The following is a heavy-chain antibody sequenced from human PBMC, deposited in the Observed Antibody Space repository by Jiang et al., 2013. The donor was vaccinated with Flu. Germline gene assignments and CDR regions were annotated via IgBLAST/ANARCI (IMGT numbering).Heavy chain of an antibody. CDR2: ISSSGSTI. V-gene: IGHV3-48*03. CDR3: AREAGSIVVVVAAYDY. D-gene: IGHD2-15*01. Sequence: KGLEWVSYISSSGSTIYYADSVKGRFTISRDNAKNSLYLQMNSLRAEDTAVYYCAREAGSIVVVVAAYDYWGQGTLVTVSS. J-gene: IGHJ4*02.